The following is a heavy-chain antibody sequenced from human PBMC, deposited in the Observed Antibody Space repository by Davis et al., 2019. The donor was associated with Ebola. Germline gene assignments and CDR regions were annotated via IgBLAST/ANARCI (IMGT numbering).Heavy chain of an antibody. J-gene: IGHJ4*02. CDR3: DLWGGHGYRNLDS. Sequence: GESLKTSCKTSGFSLTSYWIAWLRPTPGKGEVWMRLIYPGDSVTRYSPYLEGRVIIPDDKSIATSYLQWSSLKASDTAMYYCDLWGGHGYRNLDSWGQGALVTVSA. D-gene: IGHD2-21*02. CDR2: IYPGDSVT. CDR1: GFSLTSYW. V-gene: IGHV5-51*01.